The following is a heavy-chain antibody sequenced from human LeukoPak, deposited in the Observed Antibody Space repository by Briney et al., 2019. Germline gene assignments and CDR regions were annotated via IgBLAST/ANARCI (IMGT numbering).Heavy chain of an antibody. J-gene: IGHJ5*02. Sequence: SVKVSCKASGGTFSSYTISWVRQAPGQGLEWMGRIIPILGIANYAQKFQGRVTITADKSTSTAYMELSSLRSEDTAVYYCARRDDYCFTGAYNRFNPWGQGTLVIGTS. CDR3: ARRDDYCFTGAYNRFNP. CDR2: IIPILGIA. V-gene: IGHV1-69*02. D-gene: IGHD4-11*01. CDR1: GGTFSSYT.